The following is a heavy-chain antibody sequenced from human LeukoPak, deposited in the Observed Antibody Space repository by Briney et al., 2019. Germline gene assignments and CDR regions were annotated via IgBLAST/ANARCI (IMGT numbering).Heavy chain of an antibody. J-gene: IGHJ5*02. CDR1: GYTLTELS. V-gene: IGHV1-24*01. Sequence: ASVKVSCKVSGYTLTELSMHWVRQAPGKGLEWMGGFDPEDGETIYAQKFQGRVTMTEDTSTDTAYMELSSLRSEDTAVYYYATVNSRYHQLLYEPLVVFDPWGQGTLVTVSS. CDR2: FDPEDGET. D-gene: IGHD2-2*02. CDR3: ATVNSRYHQLLYEPLVVFDP.